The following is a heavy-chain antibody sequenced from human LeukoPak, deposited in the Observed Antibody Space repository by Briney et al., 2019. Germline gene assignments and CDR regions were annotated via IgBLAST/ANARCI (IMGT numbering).Heavy chain of an antibody. J-gene: IGHJ4*02. D-gene: IGHD6-19*01. Sequence: GGSLRLSCAASGFTFSNFGMHWVRQAPGKGLEWVAVIWYDGSNKYYADPVKGRFTISRDNSKNTLYLQMNSLRAEDMAVYYCARVGGWYYFDYWGQGTLVTVSS. V-gene: IGHV3-33*01. CDR2: IWYDGSNK. CDR3: ARVGGWYYFDY. CDR1: GFTFSNFG.